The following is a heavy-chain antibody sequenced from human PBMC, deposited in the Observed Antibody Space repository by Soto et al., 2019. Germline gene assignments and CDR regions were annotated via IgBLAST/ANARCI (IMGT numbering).Heavy chain of an antibody. Sequence: ASVKVSCKASGYTFTNYDINWVRQATGQGLEWMGWMNSNSGNTGYARKFQGRVTMTRNTSISTAYMELSSLRSEDTAVYYCARGPGYDFWIGYWNYYYMDVWGKGTTVIVSS. D-gene: IGHD3-3*01. J-gene: IGHJ6*03. CDR1: GYTFTNYD. V-gene: IGHV1-8*01. CDR3: ARGPGYDFWIGYWNYYYMDV. CDR2: MNSNSGNT.